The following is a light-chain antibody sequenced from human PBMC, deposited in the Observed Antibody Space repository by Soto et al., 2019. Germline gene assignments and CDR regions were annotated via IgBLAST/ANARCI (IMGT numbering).Light chain of an antibody. CDR3: GTWDNSLSAGV. J-gene: IGLJ3*02. CDR2: DDN. V-gene: IGLV1-51*01. Sequence: QSVLTQPPSVSAAPGQRVTISCSGSRFNIGNTYVSWYQQLPGAAPKLLVFDDNKRPSGVPDRFSGSKSGTSATLGITGLQTGDEADYFCGTWDNSLSAGVFGGGTKLTVL. CDR1: RFNIGNTY.